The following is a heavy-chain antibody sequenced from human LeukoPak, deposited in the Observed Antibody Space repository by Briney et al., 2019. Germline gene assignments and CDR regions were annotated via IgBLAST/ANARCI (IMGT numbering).Heavy chain of an antibody. Sequence: GASVKVSCKASGYTFTSYGISWVRQAPGQGLEWMGWISAYNGNTNYAQKLQGRVTMTTDTSTSTAYMELRSLRSDDTAVYYCARVHPLYIAARPGFDYWGQGTLVTVSS. CDR2: ISAYNGNT. CDR3: ARVHPLYIAARPGFDY. V-gene: IGHV1-18*01. D-gene: IGHD6-6*01. CDR1: GYTFTSYG. J-gene: IGHJ4*02.